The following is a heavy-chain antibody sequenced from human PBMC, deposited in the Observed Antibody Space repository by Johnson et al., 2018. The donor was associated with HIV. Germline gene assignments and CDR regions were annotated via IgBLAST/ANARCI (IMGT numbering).Heavy chain of an antibody. J-gene: IGHJ3*01. Sequence: QVQLVESGGGVVQPGRSLRLSCAASGFTFSSYAMHWVRQAPGKGLEWVAVISYDGSNKYYADSVKGRFTISRDNAKNSLYLQMNSLRAEDTALYYCAREQATLWFRASGAAFGVWGQGTMVTVSS. V-gene: IGHV3-30*04. CDR1: GFTFSSYA. CDR2: ISYDGSNK. CDR3: AREQATLWFRASGAAFGV. D-gene: IGHD3-10*01.